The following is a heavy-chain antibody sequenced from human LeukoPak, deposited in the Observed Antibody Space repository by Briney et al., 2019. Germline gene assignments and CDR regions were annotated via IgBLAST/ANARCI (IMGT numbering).Heavy chain of an antibody. V-gene: IGHV3-30-3*01. CDR3: ARDRGGDGYKTSNDAFDI. J-gene: IGHJ3*02. D-gene: IGHD5-24*01. CDR1: GFTFSSYA. CDR2: ISYDGSNK. Sequence: GGSLRLSCAASGFTFSSYAMHWVRQAPGKGLEWVAVISYDGSNKYYADSVKGRFTISRDNSKNTLYLQMNSLRAEDTAVYYCARDRGGDGYKTSNDAFDIWGQGTMVTVSS.